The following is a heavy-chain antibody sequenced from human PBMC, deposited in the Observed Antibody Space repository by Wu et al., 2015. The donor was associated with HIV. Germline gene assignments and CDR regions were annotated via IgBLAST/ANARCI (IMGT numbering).Heavy chain of an antibody. Sequence: QVQLVQSGAEVKKPGASVKVSCKASGYTFTSYDINWVRQATGQGLEWMGWMNPNSGNTGYAQKFQGRVTMTRNTSISTAYMELSSLRSEDTAVYYCARVSCGGGSCYSEFAFDIWGQGTMVTVSS. J-gene: IGHJ3*02. D-gene: IGHD2-15*01. CDR3: ARVSCGGGSCYSEFAFDI. CDR2: MNPNSGNT. CDR1: GYTFTSYD. V-gene: IGHV1-8*01.